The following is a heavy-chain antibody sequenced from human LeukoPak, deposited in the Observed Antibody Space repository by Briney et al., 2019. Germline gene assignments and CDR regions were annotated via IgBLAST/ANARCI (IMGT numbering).Heavy chain of an antibody. CDR2: ISGSGGST. CDR3: ARDYNWNYVSAFFDY. D-gene: IGHD1-7*01. J-gene: IGHJ4*02. Sequence: PGRSLRLSCAASGFTFSSYAMSWVRQAPGKGLEWVSAISGSGGSTYYADSVKGRFTISRDNSKNTLYLQMNSLRAEDTAVYYCARDYNWNYVSAFFDYWGQGTLVTVSS. CDR1: GFTFSSYA. V-gene: IGHV3-23*01.